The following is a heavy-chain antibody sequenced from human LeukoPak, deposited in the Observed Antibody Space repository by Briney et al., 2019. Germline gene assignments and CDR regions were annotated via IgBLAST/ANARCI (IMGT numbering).Heavy chain of an antibody. D-gene: IGHD3-10*01. J-gene: IGHJ4*02. CDR3: AREYRSGDFDY. CDR2: MNSDVSSR. Sequence: GGSLRLSCAASGFTFRTSGMSWVRQAPGKGLVWVSVSRMNSDVSSRSYADSVKGRFTISRDNAKNTLYLQMNSLRAEDTAVYYCAREYRSGDFDYWGQGTLVTVSS. CDR1: GFTFRTSG. V-gene: IGHV3-74*01.